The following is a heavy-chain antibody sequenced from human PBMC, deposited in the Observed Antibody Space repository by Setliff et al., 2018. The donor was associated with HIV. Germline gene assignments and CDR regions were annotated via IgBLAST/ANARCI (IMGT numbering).Heavy chain of an antibody. V-gene: IGHV4-38-2*02. CDR3: ARHAAGPDGPFDY. Sequence: KTSETLSLTCTVSGGSISSGCYWGWIRQPPGKGLEWIGSMYHTGSTYYSPSLNSRFTISVDTSKNQFSLKLSSVIAADTAVYYCARHAAGPDGPFDYWGQGTLVTVSS. CDR1: GGSISSGCY. J-gene: IGHJ4*02. CDR2: MYHTGST. D-gene: IGHD2-2*01.